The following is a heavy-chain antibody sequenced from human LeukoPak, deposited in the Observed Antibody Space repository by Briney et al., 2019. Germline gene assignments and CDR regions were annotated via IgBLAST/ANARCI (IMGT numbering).Heavy chain of an antibody. D-gene: IGHD6-6*01. CDR1: GASISSYY. CDR2: ISYGGGA. V-gene: IGHV4-59*08. Sequence: SENLSLTCTVSGASISSYYWSWIRQPPGEGLEWIGDISYGGGANYNPSLKSRVTMSVDSSKSQLSLKLTSLTAADSAVYYCARRSTLENFFDSWGQGTPVTVSS. CDR3: ARRSTLENFFDS. J-gene: IGHJ4*02.